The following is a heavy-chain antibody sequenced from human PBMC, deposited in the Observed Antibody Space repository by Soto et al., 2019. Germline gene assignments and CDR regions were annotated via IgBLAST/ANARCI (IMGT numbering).Heavy chain of an antibody. J-gene: IGHJ4*02. CDR3: AKDGDSITRNKPLDY. Sequence: GGSLRLSCAASGFTFSSYAMCWVRQAPGKGLEWVSSIRVSGDRTFYADSVQGGFTISRDNSRNPLHLQMNSLRAEDTAVYYXAKDGDSITRNKPLDYWGQGTLVTVSS. V-gene: IGHV3-23*01. D-gene: IGHD2-2*01. CDR2: IRVSGDRT. CDR1: GFTFSSYA.